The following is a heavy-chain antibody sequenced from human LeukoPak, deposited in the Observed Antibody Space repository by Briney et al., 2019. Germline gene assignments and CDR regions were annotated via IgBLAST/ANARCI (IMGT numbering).Heavy chain of an antibody. CDR1: GYTFSDHY. CDR3: ARGLDVERSSAWSWGPKKFYYNVMDV. V-gene: IGHV1-8*02. Sequence: ASVKVSCKASGYTFSDHYVHWVRQAPGQGLEWMGWMNPSSGNTAYAQRFQGRVTMTRDTSTNTAFLQLTSLRSEDTAVYYCARGLDVERSSAWSWGPKKFYYNVMDVWGQGTTVTVSS. D-gene: IGHD3-9*01. CDR2: MNPSSGNT. J-gene: IGHJ6*02.